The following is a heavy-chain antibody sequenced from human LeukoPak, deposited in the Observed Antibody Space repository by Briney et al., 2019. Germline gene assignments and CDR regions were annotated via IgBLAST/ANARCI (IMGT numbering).Heavy chain of an antibody. V-gene: IGHV3-23*01. CDR2: ISSSGGSA. CDR3: AKDLSSGYFYFDY. J-gene: IGHJ4*02. CDR1: GFTFSSYA. Sequence: PGGSLRLSCAASGFTFSSYAMSWVRQASGKGLEWVSVISSSGGSAYYADSVKGRFTISRDNSKNTLYLQMNNLRAEDTAVYYCAKDLSSGYFYFDYWGQGTLATVSS. D-gene: IGHD3-22*01.